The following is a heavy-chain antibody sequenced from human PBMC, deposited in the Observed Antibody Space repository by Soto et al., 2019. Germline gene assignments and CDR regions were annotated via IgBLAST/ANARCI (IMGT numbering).Heavy chain of an antibody. CDR1: GFTFSNYG. J-gene: IGHJ4*02. Sequence: QVQLAESGGGVVQPGRSLRLSCAASGFTFSNYGMHWVRQAPGKGLEWVAVISYDGNDKYFADSVKGRFSISRDSSKKTLYRQMNSLRPEDTAVYYCAKDRGWRVSMVRGVNSLDYWGQGALVTVSS. D-gene: IGHD3-10*01. V-gene: IGHV3-30*18. CDR3: AKDRGWRVSMVRGVNSLDY. CDR2: ISYDGNDK.